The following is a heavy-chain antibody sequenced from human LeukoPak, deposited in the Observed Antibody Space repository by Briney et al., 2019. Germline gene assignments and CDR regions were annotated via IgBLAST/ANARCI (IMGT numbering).Heavy chain of an antibody. J-gene: IGHJ1*01. V-gene: IGHV5-10-1*01. CDR3: ARPAGSRSRDFLH. D-gene: IGHD3-10*01. CDR2: IDPRESNT. CDR1: VYNFPNYL. Sequence: GGSLRLSREHSVYNFPNYLISWVRHMPGKGLEWMGRIDPRESNTNSCPSCEGHVTVSADKSISTAYLHWGSLEASDTSLYYCARPAGSRSRDFLHWGQGTLVTVSS.